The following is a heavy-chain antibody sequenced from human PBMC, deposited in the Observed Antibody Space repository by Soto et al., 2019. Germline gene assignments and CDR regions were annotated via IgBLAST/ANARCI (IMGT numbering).Heavy chain of an antibody. CDR1: GYSFTSYW. CDR2: IYPGDSDT. V-gene: IGHV5-51*06. D-gene: IGHD3-10*01. J-gene: IGHJ1*01. CDR3: AKASKSREYFHH. Sequence: GESLKISCKSSGYSFTSYWIAWVRQMPGKGLEWMGIIYPGDSDTRYSPSFQGQVTMSADRSISTAYLQWSSLKASDTGMYYYAKASKSREYFHHWGQGTLVTVSS.